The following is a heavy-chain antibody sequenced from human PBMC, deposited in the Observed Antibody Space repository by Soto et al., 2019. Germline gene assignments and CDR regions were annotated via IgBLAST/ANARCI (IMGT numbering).Heavy chain of an antibody. CDR1: GFTFSDHY. CDR2: TRNKANSYTT. V-gene: IGHV3-72*01. CDR3: ASPPLGLAAAHGMDV. J-gene: IGHJ6*01. D-gene: IGHD6-13*01. Sequence: GVSMRLSCAAPGFTFSDHYIDCVRKAPGKGLEWVGRTRNKANSYTTEYAASVKGRFTISRDDSKNSLYLQMNSLKTEDTAVYYCASPPLGLAAAHGMDVWGQGTTVTVSS.